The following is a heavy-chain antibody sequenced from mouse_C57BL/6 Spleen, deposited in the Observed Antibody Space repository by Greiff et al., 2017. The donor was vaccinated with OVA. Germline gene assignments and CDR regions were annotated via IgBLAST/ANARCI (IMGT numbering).Heavy chain of an antibody. Sequence: EVKLVESGGGLVKPGGSLKLSCAASGFTFSDYGMHWVRQAPEKGLEWVAYISSGSSTINYADTVKGRFTISRDNAKNTLFLQMTSLRSEDTAMYYCAGGDWDYFDYWGQGTTLTVSS. CDR2: ISSGSSTI. CDR1: GFTFSDYG. J-gene: IGHJ2*01. D-gene: IGHD4-1*01. V-gene: IGHV5-17*01. CDR3: AGGDWDYFDY.